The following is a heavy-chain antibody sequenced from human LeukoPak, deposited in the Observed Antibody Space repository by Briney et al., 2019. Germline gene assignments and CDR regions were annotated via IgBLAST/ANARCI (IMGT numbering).Heavy chain of an antibody. V-gene: IGHV4-30-4*08. Sequence: SETLSLTCTVSGGSISSGDYFWSWIRQSPGKGLEWIGYIYYSGSAHYNSSLKSRVTISVDTPKNQFSLKLSPVTAADTAVYYCARDPHYHDRSGSFVWGQGTMVTVSS. CDR1: GGSISSGDYF. J-gene: IGHJ3*01. CDR3: ARDPHYHDRSGSFV. D-gene: IGHD3-22*01. CDR2: IYYSGSA.